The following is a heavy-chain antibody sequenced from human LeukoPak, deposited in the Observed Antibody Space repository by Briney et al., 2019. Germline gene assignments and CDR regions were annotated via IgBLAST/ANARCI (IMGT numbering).Heavy chain of an antibody. CDR1: GYTFTSYG. J-gene: IGHJ4*02. D-gene: IGHD3-9*01. CDR2: INTNTGNP. V-gene: IGHV7-4-1*02. CDR3: ARDAASINFDY. Sequence: ASVKVSCKASGYTFTSYGISWVRQAPGQGLEWMGWINTNTGNPTYAQGLTGRFVFSLDTSVSTAYLQISSLKAEDTAVYYCARDAASINFDYWGQGTLVTVSS.